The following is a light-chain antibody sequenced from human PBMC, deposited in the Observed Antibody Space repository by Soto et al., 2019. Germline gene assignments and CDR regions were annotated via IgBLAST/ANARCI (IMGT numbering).Light chain of an antibody. CDR1: QSVSSSIY. V-gene: IGKV3-20*01. Sequence: EIVLTQSAGSLSLSPGERATLSCRASQSVSSSIYLAWYQQKPGQAPRLLIYGASSRATGIPDRFSGSGSGTDFTLTISRLEPEDFAVYYCQQYGSALTFGGGTKVEIK. CDR2: GAS. CDR3: QQYGSALT. J-gene: IGKJ4*01.